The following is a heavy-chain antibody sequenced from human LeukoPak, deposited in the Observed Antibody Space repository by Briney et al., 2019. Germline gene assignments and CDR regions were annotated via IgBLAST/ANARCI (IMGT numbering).Heavy chain of an antibody. V-gene: IGHV3-21*01. CDR3: ARAPPHCGGDCFIGY. J-gene: IGHJ4*02. CDR2: ISSSSSYI. CDR1: GFTFSSYS. Sequence: GGSLRLSCAASGFTFSSYSMNWVRQAPGKGLEWVSSISSSSSYIYYADSVKGRFTISRDNAKNSLYLQMNSLRAEDTAVYYCARAPPHCGGDCFIGYWGQGTLVTVSS. D-gene: IGHD2-21*02.